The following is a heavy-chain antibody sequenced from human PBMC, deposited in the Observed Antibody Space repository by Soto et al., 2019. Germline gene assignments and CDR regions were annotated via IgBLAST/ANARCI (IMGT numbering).Heavy chain of an antibody. CDR2: IYSGGST. V-gene: IGHV3-66*01. Sequence: GGSLRLSCAASGFTVSSNYMSWVRQAPGKGLEWVSVIYSGGSTYYADSVKGRFTISRDNSKNTLYLQMNSLRAEATAVYYCAREVPCSGGSCYLGPFDYWGQGTLVTVSS. D-gene: IGHD2-15*01. J-gene: IGHJ4*02. CDR3: AREVPCSGGSCYLGPFDY. CDR1: GFTVSSNY.